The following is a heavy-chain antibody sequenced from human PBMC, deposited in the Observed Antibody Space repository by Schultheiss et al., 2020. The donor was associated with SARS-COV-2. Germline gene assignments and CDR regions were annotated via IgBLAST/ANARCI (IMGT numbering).Heavy chain of an antibody. CDR1: GGSISSSNW. CDR3: ARGENWNYDY. J-gene: IGHJ4*02. Sequence: SETLSLTCAVSGGSISSSNWWSWVRQPPGKGLEWIGYIYYSGSTNYNPSLKSRVTISVDTSKNQFSLKLSSVTAADTAVYYCARGENWNYDYWGQGTLVTVSS. V-gene: IGHV4-4*02. CDR2: IYYSGST. D-gene: IGHD1-7*01.